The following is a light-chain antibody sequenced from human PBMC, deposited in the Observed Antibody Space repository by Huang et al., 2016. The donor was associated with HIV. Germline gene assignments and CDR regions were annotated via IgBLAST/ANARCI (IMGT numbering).Light chain of an antibody. J-gene: IGKJ1*01. V-gene: IGKV1-5*03. Sequence: DIQMTQSLSTLSASVGDKVTITCRASQSINNWLAWYQQKPGKAPKLLIYKASNLESGVPSRFSGSGSGTEFTLTISSLQPDDFATFYCQQYNTYWTFGQGTKVDIK. CDR1: QSINNW. CDR2: KAS. CDR3: QQYNTYWT.